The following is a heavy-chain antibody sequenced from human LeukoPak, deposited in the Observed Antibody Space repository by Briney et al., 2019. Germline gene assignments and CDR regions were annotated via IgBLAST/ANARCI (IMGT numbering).Heavy chain of an antibody. CDR3: ARGSDTAAGLY. V-gene: IGHV4-34*01. CDR1: GGSFSGYY. CDR2: INHSGST. J-gene: IGHJ4*02. D-gene: IGHD6-13*01. Sequence: PSETLSLTCAVYGGSFSGYYWSWIRQPPGKGLERIGEINHSGSTNYNPSLKSRVPISVDSSKNQFSLKVSSVTAADTAVYYCARGSDTAAGLYWGQGTLVTVSS.